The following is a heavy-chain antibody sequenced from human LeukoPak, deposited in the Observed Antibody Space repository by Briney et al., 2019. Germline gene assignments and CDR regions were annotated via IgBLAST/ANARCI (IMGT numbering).Heavy chain of an antibody. CDR3: ASVFDRTFDY. V-gene: IGHV4-30-2*01. CDR1: GGSISSGGYS. D-gene: IGHD3-9*01. CDR2: IYHSGST. J-gene: IGHJ4*02. Sequence: SQTLSLTCAISGGSISSGGYSWSWIRQPPGKGLEWIGYIYHSGSTYYNPSLKSRVTISVDRSKNQFSLKLSSVTAADTAVYYCASVFDRTFDYWGQGTLVTVSS.